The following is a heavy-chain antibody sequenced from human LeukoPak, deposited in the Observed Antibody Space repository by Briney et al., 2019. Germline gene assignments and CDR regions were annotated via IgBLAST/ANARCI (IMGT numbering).Heavy chain of an antibody. CDR3: ARGGRYSSGWYYY. CDR2: INHSGST. V-gene: IGHV4-4*02. Sequence: SETLSLTCAVSGGSISSSNWWSWVRQPPGKGLEWIGEINHSGSTNYNPSLKSRVTIAVDTSKNQFSLKLSSVTAADTAVYYCARGGRYSSGWYYYWGQGTLVTVSS. CDR1: GGSISSSNW. D-gene: IGHD6-19*01. J-gene: IGHJ4*02.